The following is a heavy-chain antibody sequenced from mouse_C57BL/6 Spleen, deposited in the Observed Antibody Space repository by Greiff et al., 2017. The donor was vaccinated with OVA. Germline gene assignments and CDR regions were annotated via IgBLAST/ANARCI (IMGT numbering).Heavy chain of an antibody. CDR2: ISSGSSTI. V-gene: IGHV5-17*01. CDR1: GFTFSDYG. D-gene: IGHD1-1*01. J-gene: IGHJ4*01. Sequence: EVKVVESGGGLVKPGGSLKLSCAASGFTFSDYGMHWVRQAPEKGLEWVAYISSGSSTIYYADTVKGRFTISRDNAKNTLFLQMTSLRSEDTAMYYWAIYRDYAMDYWGKGTSVTVSS. CDR3: AIYRDYAMDY.